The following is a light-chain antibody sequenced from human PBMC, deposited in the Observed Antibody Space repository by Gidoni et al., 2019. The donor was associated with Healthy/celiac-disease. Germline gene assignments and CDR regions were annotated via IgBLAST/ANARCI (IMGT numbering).Light chain of an antibody. CDR1: QSLSSW. Sequence: IQMTQSPSTLSASVGDRVTITCRASQSLSSWLAWYQQKPGKAPKLLIYKASSVESGVPSRFSGSGSGTEFTLTISSLQPDDFATYYCQHQGTFGQGTKVEIK. J-gene: IGKJ1*01. V-gene: IGKV1-5*03. CDR2: KAS. CDR3: QHQGT.